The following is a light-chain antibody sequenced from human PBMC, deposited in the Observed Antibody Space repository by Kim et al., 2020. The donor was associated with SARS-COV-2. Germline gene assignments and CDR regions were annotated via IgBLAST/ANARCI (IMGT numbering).Light chain of an antibody. CDR2: EDI. CDR1: NLGDKN. Sequence: SVSQEPTALITCSGNNLGDKNVCWYQQRPGQSPLLVIYEDIKRPAGIPERVSGSNSGNTATLTISGTQAMDEADYYCQALDSSPVVFGRGTQLTVL. V-gene: IGLV3-1*01. J-gene: IGLJ2*01. CDR3: QALDSSPVV.